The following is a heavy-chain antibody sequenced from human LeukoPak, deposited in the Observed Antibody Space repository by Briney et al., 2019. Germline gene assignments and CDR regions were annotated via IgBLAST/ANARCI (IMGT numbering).Heavy chain of an antibody. CDR3: ASDSSGWYSVYFDY. CDR2: IIPILGIA. D-gene: IGHD6-19*01. Sequence: KVSCKASGGTFSSYAISWVRQAPGQGLEWMGRIIPILGIANYAQKSQGRVTITADKSTSTAYMELSSLRSEDTAVYYCASDSSGWYSVYFDYWGQGTLVTVSS. V-gene: IGHV1-69*04. J-gene: IGHJ4*02. CDR1: GGTFSSYA.